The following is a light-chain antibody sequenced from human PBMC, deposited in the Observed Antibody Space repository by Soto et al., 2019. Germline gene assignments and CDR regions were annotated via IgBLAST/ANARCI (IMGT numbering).Light chain of an antibody. CDR2: GAS. V-gene: IGKV3-20*01. CDR3: QQYARSIT. Sequence: DIVLTQSPGTLSLSPGEIAALSCRASQSVSSSYLAWYQQKPGQAPRLLIYGASNRATGIPDRFNGSGSGTDFTLTISSLEPEDFAVYYCQQYARSITFGQGTRLEIK. J-gene: IGKJ5*01. CDR1: QSVSSSY.